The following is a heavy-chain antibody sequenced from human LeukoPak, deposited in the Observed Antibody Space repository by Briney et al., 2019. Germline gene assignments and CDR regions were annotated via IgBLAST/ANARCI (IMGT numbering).Heavy chain of an antibody. Sequence: PSETLSLTCTVSGGSISSYYWIWLRQPAGKALEWIGRIYTSGSTNYNPPLKSRVTISVDKSKNQFSLKLSSVTAADTAVYYCARDPKPNYDFWSGSWFDPWGQGTLVTVSS. CDR2: IYTSGST. CDR3: ARDPKPNYDFWSGSWFDP. J-gene: IGHJ5*02. CDR1: GGSISSYY. V-gene: IGHV4-4*07. D-gene: IGHD3-3*01.